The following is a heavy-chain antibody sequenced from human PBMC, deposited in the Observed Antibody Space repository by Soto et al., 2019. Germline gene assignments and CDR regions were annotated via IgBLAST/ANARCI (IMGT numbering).Heavy chain of an antibody. CDR3: ARAPGVGATLRFDY. J-gene: IGHJ4*02. V-gene: IGHV3-30-3*01. CDR2: ISYDGSNK. Sequence: GGSLRLSCAASGFTFSSYAMHWVRQAPGKGLEWVAVISYDGSNKYYADSVKGRFTISRDNSKNTLYLQMNSLRAEDTAVYYCARAPGVGATLRFDYWGQGTLVTVS. CDR1: GFTFSSYA. D-gene: IGHD1-26*01.